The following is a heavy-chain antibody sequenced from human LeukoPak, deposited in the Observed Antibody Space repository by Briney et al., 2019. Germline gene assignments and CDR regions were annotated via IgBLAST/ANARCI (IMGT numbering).Heavy chain of an antibody. CDR1: GFTFSSYG. J-gene: IGHJ4*02. Sequence: GGSLRLSCAASGFTFSSYGMHWVRQAPGKGLEWVAFIRYDGSNKYYADSVKGRFTISRDNSKNTLYLQMNSLRAEDTAVYYCAKEYRSAAGFFDYWGQGTLVTVSS. CDR3: AKEYRSAAGFFDY. CDR2: IRYDGSNK. V-gene: IGHV3-30*02. D-gene: IGHD2-2*01.